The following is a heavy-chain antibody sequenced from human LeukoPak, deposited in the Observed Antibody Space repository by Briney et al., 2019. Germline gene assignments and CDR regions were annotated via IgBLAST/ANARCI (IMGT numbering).Heavy chain of an antibody. V-gene: IGHV4-59*01. CDR1: GASITTYY. CDR3: ARDILDVGATHYFDY. Sequence: KSSETRSLTCTVSGASITTYYWSWIRQPPGKGLEYIGQIHSSGSANYNPSLKSRVAMSLDASKNQFSLTVSSVTAADTAIYYCARDILDVGATHYFDYWGQGSLLTVSS. D-gene: IGHD1-26*01. J-gene: IGHJ4*02. CDR2: IHSSGSA.